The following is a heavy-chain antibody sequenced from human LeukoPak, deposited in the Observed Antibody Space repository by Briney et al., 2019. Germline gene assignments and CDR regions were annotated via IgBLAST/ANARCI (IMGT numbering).Heavy chain of an antibody. CDR1: GGSFSSYG. D-gene: IGHD6-13*01. Sequence: ASVKVSCKASGGSFSSYGFSWVRQAPGQGLEWMGRIIPIIVVGKYAQKFQGRVTITADKSTATTYMELTSLRSEDTGMYYCARGNIAAVGEGYLHWGQGTLVTVSS. CDR2: IIPIIVVG. CDR3: ARGNIAAVGEGYLH. J-gene: IGHJ1*01. V-gene: IGHV1-69*04.